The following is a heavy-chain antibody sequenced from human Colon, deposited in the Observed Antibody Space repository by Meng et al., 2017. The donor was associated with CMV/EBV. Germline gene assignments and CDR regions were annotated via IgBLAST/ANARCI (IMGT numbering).Heavy chain of an antibody. J-gene: IGHJ4*02. CDR2: ISGGGTTT. V-gene: IGHV3-23*01. D-gene: IGHD3-3*01. CDR1: GFTFSNCA. Sequence: GSGFTFSNCAMSWVRQAPGKGLEWLSVISGGGTTTYYADSVKGRFTISRDNSKNTVYLQMNSLEAEDTALYYCAKGREYIDFWSGFTWGQGTLVTVSS. CDR3: AKGREYIDFWSGFT.